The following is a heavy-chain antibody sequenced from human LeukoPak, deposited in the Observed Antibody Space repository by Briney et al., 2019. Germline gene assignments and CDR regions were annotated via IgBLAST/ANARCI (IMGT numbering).Heavy chain of an antibody. CDR2: INQDGSEE. D-gene: IGHD1-14*01. V-gene: IGHV3-7*01. J-gene: IGHJ4*02. CDR3: TRYNNDHFDY. CDR1: GFTFSNYW. Sequence: GGSLRLSCAASGFTFSNYWMTWVRQAPGKGLEWVAHINQDGSEEHYMDSVKARFTISRDNAKNSLSLQMNSLRAEDTAVYYCTRYNNDHFDYWGQGTLVTVSS.